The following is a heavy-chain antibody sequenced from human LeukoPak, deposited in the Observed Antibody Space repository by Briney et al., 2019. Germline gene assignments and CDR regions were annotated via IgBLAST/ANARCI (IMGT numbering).Heavy chain of an antibody. D-gene: IGHD2-21*01. Sequence: ASVKVSCKVSGYTLTELSMHWVRQAPGKGLEWMGGFDPEDGETIYAQKFQGRVTMTTDTSTSTAYMELRSLRSDDTAVYYCATSYCGGDCAKPDAFDIWGQGTMVTVSS. J-gene: IGHJ3*02. CDR1: GYTLTELS. CDR3: ATSYCGGDCAKPDAFDI. V-gene: IGHV1-24*01. CDR2: FDPEDGET.